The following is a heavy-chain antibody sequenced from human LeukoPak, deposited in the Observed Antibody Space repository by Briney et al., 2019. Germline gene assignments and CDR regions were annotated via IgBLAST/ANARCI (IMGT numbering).Heavy chain of an antibody. Sequence: PSETLSLTCAVYGGSFSGYSWSWIRQSPGKGLEWIGEVNYNGSANCGPSLKSRVTVSVDTTKNQFSLKLSSVTAADTAVYYCAGGNWFDPWGQGTLVTVSA. J-gene: IGHJ5*02. CDR3: AGGNWFDP. CDR1: GGSFSGYS. CDR2: VNYNGSA. V-gene: IGHV4-34*01.